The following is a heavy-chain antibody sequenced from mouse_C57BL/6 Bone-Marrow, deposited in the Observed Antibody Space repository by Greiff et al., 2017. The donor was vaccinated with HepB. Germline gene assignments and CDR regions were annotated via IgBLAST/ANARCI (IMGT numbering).Heavy chain of an antibody. CDR2: IHPNSGST. J-gene: IGHJ4*01. CDR1: GYTFTSYW. CDR3: AYGYDVDYAMDY. Sequence: QVQLQQPGAELVKPGASVKLSCKASGYTFTSYWMHWVKQRPGQGLEWIGMIHPNSGSTNYNEKFKSKATLTVDQSSRTAYMQLSSLTSEDSAVCYCAYGYDVDYAMDYWGQGTSVTVSS. V-gene: IGHV1-64*01. D-gene: IGHD2-2*01.